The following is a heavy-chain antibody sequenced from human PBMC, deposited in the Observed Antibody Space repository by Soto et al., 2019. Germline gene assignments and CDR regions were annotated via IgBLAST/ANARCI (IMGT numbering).Heavy chain of an antibody. V-gene: IGHV1-69*01. CDR1: GGAFSSYV. CDR2: IIPNLGKA. CDR3: ARGWNDCPH. D-gene: IGHD2-21*02. Sequence: QVQLVQSGAEVKKPGSSVKVSCKASGGAFSSYVISWVRQAPGQGLECMGGIIPNLGKANYAQKFQGRVTITADESTSTAYMELRSLRSDDTAVYYCARGWNDCPHWGQGTLVTVSS. J-gene: IGHJ4*02.